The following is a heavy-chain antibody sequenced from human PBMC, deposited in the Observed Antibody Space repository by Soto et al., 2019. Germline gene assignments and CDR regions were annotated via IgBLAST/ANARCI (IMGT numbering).Heavy chain of an antibody. D-gene: IGHD2-2*02. Sequence: SVKVSCKASGGTFSSYAISWVRQAPGQGLEWMGGIIPIFGTANYAQKFQGRGTITADKSTSIAYMELSSLRSEGTAVYYCASNTGPAAIYYNCYGMDVWGQGTTVTVSS. V-gene: IGHV1-69*06. CDR2: IIPIFGTA. CDR3: ASNTGPAAIYYNCYGMDV. CDR1: GGTFSSYA. J-gene: IGHJ6*02.